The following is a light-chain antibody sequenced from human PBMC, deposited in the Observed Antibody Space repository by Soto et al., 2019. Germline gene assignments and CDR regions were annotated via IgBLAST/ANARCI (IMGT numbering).Light chain of an antibody. Sequence: QSALTQPASVSGSPGQSITISCTGTSSEVGGYNYVSWYQQHPGKAPKLMIYDVSNRPSGVSNRFSGSKSGNTASLTISGLQGEDEADYYCSSYTSSSTLVVFGTGTKVTVL. CDR2: DVS. CDR3: SSYTSSSTLVV. CDR1: SSEVGGYNY. V-gene: IGLV2-14*01. J-gene: IGLJ1*01.